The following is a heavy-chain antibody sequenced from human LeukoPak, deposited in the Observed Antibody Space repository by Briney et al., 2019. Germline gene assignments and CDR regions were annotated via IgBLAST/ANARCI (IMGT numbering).Heavy chain of an antibody. CDR1: GFTVSSNH. J-gene: IGHJ4*02. CDR3: ARGPAGYN. D-gene: IGHD1-1*01. Sequence: GGSLRLSCAASGFTVSSNHMSWVRQAPGKGLEWVSVIYSGGSTDYADSVKGRFTISRDNSKNTLYLQMNSLRAEDTAVYHCARGPAGYNWGQGSLVTVSS. V-gene: IGHV3-53*01. CDR2: IYSGGST.